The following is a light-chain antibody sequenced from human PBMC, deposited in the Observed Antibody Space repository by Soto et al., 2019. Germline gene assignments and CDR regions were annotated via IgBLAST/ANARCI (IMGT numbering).Light chain of an antibody. CDR3: QQYHRYST. CDR2: DVS. V-gene: IGKV1-5*01. J-gene: IGKJ1*01. CDR1: QSINAW. Sequence: DIQMTQSPSTLSASVGDRVTITCRASQSINAWLAWYQQKPGKAPKLLIYDVSTLDSGVPSRFSGSASGTEFTLTNSSLDSDDFATYYCQQYHRYSTFGQGTRVDIK.